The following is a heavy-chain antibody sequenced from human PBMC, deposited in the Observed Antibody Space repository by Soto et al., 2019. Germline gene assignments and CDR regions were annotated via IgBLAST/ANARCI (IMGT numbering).Heavy chain of an antibody. Sequence: ASVKVSCKASGYTFTSYGISWVRQAPGQGLEWMGWISAYNGNTNYAQKLQGRVTMTTDTSTSTAYMELRSLRSDDTAVYYCARDGGYCTNGVCYPYYYYYMDVWGKGTTVTV. CDR3: ARDGGYCTNGVCYPYYYYYMDV. CDR2: ISAYNGNT. V-gene: IGHV1-18*01. D-gene: IGHD2-8*01. CDR1: GYTFTSYG. J-gene: IGHJ6*03.